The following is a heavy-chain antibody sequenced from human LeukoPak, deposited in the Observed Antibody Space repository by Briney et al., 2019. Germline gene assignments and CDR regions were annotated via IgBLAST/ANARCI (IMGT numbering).Heavy chain of an antibody. Sequence: SETLSLTCTVSGGSIAGSSYYWTWIRQTPGKGLEWIGYKYYDGNSGNTNYNPSLESRVTISVDTSKNHVSLNLTSVTAADTAVYYCVRPESAGTKYRFDYWGQGALVTVSS. CDR3: VRPESAGTKYRFDY. V-gene: IGHV4-61*03. CDR2: KYYDGNSGNT. CDR1: GGSIAGSSYY. D-gene: IGHD1-1*01. J-gene: IGHJ4*02.